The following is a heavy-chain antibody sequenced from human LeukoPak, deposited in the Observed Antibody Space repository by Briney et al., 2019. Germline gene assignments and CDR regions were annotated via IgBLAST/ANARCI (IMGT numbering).Heavy chain of an antibody. V-gene: IGHV3-23*01. CDR3: AKDQCYYDSSGYYFFRYFDY. D-gene: IGHD3-22*01. Sequence: PGGSLRLSGAASGFTFSSYAMSWVRQAPGKGLEWVSAISGSGGSTYYADSVKGRFTISRDNSKNTLYLQMNSLRAEDTAVYYCAKDQCYYDSSGYYFFRYFDYWGQGTLVTVSS. CDR2: ISGSGGST. J-gene: IGHJ4*02. CDR1: GFTFSSYA.